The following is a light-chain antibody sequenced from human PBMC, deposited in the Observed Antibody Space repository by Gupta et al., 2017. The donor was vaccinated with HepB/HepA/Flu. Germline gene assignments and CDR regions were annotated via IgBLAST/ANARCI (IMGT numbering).Light chain of an antibody. CDR3: QHYNTLPLT. J-gene: IGKJ4*01. CDR2: GAS. CDR1: QNIYSN. Sequence: ETVMTQYPATLSVSLGERATISCSASQNIYSNLAWYQQKPGQVPRLLIYGASTRATGIPARFSGSGSGTDFTLTISSLQSEDFAVYYCQHYNTLPLTFGGGTKVEVK. V-gene: IGKV3-15*01.